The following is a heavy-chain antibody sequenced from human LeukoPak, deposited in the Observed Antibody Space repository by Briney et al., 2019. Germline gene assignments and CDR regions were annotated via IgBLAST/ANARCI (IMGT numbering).Heavy chain of an antibody. CDR2: INGDGSST. CDR3: AKDRAGRVQLIDY. Sequence: PGGSLRLSCEASGFTFRSYWMHWVRQAPGKGLVCVSRINGDGSSTSYADSVKGRFTISRDNAKNSLYLQMNSLRAEDTALYYCAKDRAGRVQLIDYWGQGTLVTVSS. CDR1: GFTFRSYW. V-gene: IGHV3-74*01. D-gene: IGHD3-10*01. J-gene: IGHJ4*02.